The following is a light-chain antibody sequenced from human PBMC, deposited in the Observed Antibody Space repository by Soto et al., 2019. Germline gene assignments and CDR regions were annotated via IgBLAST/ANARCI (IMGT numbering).Light chain of an antibody. CDR1: SSDVGGYNY. Sequence: HSALTQPPSASGSPGQSVTISCTGTSSDVGGYNYVSWYQQHPGKAPKLMIYEVSKRPSGVPDRFSGSKSGNTASLTVSGLQAEDEADYCCSSYAGSNPVVFGGGTKLTVL. CDR2: EVS. CDR3: SSYAGSNPVV. J-gene: IGLJ2*01. V-gene: IGLV2-8*01.